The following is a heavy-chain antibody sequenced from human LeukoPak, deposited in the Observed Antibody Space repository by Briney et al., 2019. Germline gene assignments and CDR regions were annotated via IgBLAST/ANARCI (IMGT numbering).Heavy chain of an antibody. V-gene: IGHV3-30*18. CDR2: ISYDGSNK. CDR3: AKGGWLRFPYYFDY. Sequence: PGRSLRLSCAASGFTVSSYGMHWVRQAPGKGLEWVAVISYDGSNKYYADSVKGRFTISSDNSKNTLYLQMNSLRAEDTAVYYCAKGGWLRFPYYFDYWGQGTLVTVSS. CDR1: GFTVSSYG. J-gene: IGHJ4*02. D-gene: IGHD5-12*01.